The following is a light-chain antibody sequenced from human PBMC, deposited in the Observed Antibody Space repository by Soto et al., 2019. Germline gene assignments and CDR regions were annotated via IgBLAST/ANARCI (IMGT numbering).Light chain of an antibody. CDR2: DAS. Sequence: DIQMTQSPSSLSASVGDRVTITCQASKHINIYLNWYQHQPGKAPKLLIFDASNLATGVPSRFSGSGSVTDFTFTISCLQPEDFATYYCQQYHNFPITFGQGTRLDIQ. V-gene: IGKV1-33*01. CDR1: KHINIY. CDR3: QQYHNFPIT. J-gene: IGKJ5*01.